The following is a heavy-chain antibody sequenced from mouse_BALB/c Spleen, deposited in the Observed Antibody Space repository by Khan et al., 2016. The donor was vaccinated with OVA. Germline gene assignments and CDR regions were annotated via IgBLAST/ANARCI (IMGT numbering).Heavy chain of an antibody. CDR1: GYSITSGYG. Sequence: EVQLQESGPGLVKPSQSLSLTCTVTGYSITSGYGWNWIRQLPGNKLEWMGYISYSGSTNYNPSLKSRISITRDTSTNQSFLQLNSVTTEDTATXYCARTARIKYWGQGTTLTVSS. CDR2: ISYSGST. D-gene: IGHD1-2*01. V-gene: IGHV3-2*02. CDR3: ARTARIKY. J-gene: IGHJ2*01.